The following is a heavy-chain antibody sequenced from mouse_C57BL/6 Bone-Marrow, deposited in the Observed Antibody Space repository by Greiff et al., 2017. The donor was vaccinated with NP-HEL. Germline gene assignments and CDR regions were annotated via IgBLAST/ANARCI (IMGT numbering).Heavy chain of an antibody. CDR3: ARGVLYYGSSHYYFDY. J-gene: IGHJ2*01. CDR2: IDPSDSYT. D-gene: IGHD1-1*01. V-gene: IGHV1-59*01. Sequence: QVQLQQPGAELVRPGTSVKLSCKASGYTFTSYWMHWVKQRPGQGLEWIGVIDPSDSYTNYNQKFKGKATLTVDTSSSTAYMQLSSLTSEDSAVYYCARGVLYYGSSHYYFDYWGQGTTLTVSS. CDR1: GYTFTSYW.